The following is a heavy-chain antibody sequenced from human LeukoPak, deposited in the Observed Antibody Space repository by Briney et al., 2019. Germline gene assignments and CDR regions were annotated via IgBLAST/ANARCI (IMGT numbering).Heavy chain of an antibody. V-gene: IGHV3-9*01. J-gene: IGHJ3*02. D-gene: IGHD2-15*01. CDR2: ISWNSGSI. CDR1: GFTFDDYA. Sequence: GGSLRLSCAASGFTFDDYAMHWVRQAPGKGLEWVSGISWNSGSIGYADSVKGRFTISRDNAKNSLYLQMNSLRAEDTALYYCAKGGVVVAATHFDIWGQGTMVTVSS. CDR3: AKGGVVVAATHFDI.